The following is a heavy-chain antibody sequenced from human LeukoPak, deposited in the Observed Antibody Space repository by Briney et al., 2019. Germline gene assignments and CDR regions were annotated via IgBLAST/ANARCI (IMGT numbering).Heavy chain of an antibody. J-gene: IGHJ3*02. CDR3: ARARYDILTGYSDDAFDI. CDR2: IYPSGST. CDR1: GGSISSYD. Sequence: SETLSLTCTVSGGSISSYDWSWIRQPAGKGLEGMGRIYPSGSTNYNPSLKSRVTMSVDTSKNQFSLKLSSVTAADTAVYYCARARYDILTGYSDDAFDIWGQGTMVTVSS. V-gene: IGHV4-4*07. D-gene: IGHD3-9*01.